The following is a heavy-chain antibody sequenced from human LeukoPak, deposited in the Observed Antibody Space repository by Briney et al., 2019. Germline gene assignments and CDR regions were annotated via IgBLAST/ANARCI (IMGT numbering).Heavy chain of an antibody. CDR3: IRSGWNLDAFDI. V-gene: IGHV3-23*01. D-gene: IGHD6-19*01. CDR2: ISGCSGST. J-gene: IGHJ3*02. Sequence: PRGSLRLSCAASGFTFSSYAMSWGRHAPGKGLEWVSAISGCSGSTYYADSVKGRFTISRDNSKNTLYLQMNSLRAEDTAVYYSIRSGWNLDAFDIWGQGTMVTVSS. CDR1: GFTFSSYA.